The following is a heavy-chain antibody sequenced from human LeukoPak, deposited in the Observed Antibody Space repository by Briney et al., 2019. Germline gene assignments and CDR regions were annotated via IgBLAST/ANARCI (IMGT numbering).Heavy chain of an antibody. CDR1: GFSLSTSGMC. D-gene: IGHD6-19*01. V-gene: IGHV2-70*11. CDR3: ARIHSIAVAGTGAFDI. J-gene: IGHJ3*02. Sequence: SGPTLVNPTQTLTLTCTFSGFSLSTSGMCVSWIRQPPGKALEWLARIDWDDDKYYSTSLKTRLTISKGTSKNQVVLTMTNMDPVDTATYYCARIHSIAVAGTGAFDIWGQGTMVTVSS. CDR2: IDWDDDK.